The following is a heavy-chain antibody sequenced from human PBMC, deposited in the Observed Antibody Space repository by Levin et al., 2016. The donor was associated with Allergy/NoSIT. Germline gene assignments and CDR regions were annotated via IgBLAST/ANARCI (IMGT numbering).Heavy chain of an antibody. CDR3: ARAVSHRRWLHRPYYFDY. D-gene: IGHD5-24*01. V-gene: IGHV1-8*01. CDR2: MNPNSGNT. J-gene: IGHJ4*02. Sequence: WVRQAPGQGLEWMGWMNPNSGNTGYAQKFQGRVTMTRNTSISTAYMELSSLRSEDTAVYYCARAVSHRRWLHRPYYFDYWGQGTLVTVSS.